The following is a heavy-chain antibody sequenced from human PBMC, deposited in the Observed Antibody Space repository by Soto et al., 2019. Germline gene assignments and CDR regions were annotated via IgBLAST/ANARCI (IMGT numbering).Heavy chain of an antibody. V-gene: IGHV3-74*01. J-gene: IGHJ4*02. Sequence: GGSLRLSCAASGFTFSSYWMHWVRQAPGKGLVWVSRINSDGSSTSYADSVKGRFTISRDNAKNTLYLQMNSLRAEDTAVYYCARDESDYESIIEPDYWGQGTLVTVSS. CDR1: GFTFSSYW. CDR3: ARDESDYESIIEPDY. CDR2: INSDGSST. D-gene: IGHD5-12*01.